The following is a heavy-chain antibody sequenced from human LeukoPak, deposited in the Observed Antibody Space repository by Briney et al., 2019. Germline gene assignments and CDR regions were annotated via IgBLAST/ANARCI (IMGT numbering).Heavy chain of an antibody. CDR1: GDSINNYY. J-gene: IGHJ6*02. CDR2: RYYSGIT. Sequence: SETLSLTCTVSGDSINNYYWNWIRQPPGKGLEWIGYRYYSGITNYNPSLKSRVTISMDRSRNQFSLRVTSVTAADTAIYYCARLAKSGSFSRSYHGMDVWGQGTTVTVSS. CDR3: ARLAKSGSFSRSYHGMDV. V-gene: IGHV4-59*08. D-gene: IGHD1-26*01.